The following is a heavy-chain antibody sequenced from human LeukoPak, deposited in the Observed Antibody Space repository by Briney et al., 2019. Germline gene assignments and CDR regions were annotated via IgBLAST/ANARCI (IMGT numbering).Heavy chain of an antibody. Sequence: PGGSLRLSCAASGFTFSSYAMSWVRQAPGKGLEWVSAISSSGGSTNYADYVKGQFTISRDNSKNTVYLHMNNLRAEDTAVYYCAKEGRKTGNTYGYEFDSRGQGTLVTVSS. D-gene: IGHD5-18*01. J-gene: IGHJ4*02. CDR1: GFTFSSYA. V-gene: IGHV3-23*01. CDR3: AKEGRKTGNTYGYEFDS. CDR2: ISSSGGST.